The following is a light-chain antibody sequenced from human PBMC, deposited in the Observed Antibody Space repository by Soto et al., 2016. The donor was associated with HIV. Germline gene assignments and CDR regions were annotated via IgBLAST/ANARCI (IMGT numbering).Light chain of an antibody. Sequence: DIVMTQTPLSLSVTPGQPASISCKSNQSLLHTDGKTHLNWYLQKAGQPPHLLIYEVSNRFSGVSNRFSGSGSGTDFTLEISRVEAEDIGVYHCMQRIVPPRFGQGTKLEIK. V-gene: IGKV2D-29*01. CDR1: QSLLHTDGKTH. CDR2: EVS. CDR3: MQRIVPPR. J-gene: IGKJ2*03.